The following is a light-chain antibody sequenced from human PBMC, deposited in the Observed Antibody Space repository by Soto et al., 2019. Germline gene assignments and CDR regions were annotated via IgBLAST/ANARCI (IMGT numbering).Light chain of an antibody. CDR3: QQRSNWPPWT. V-gene: IGKV3D-20*02. CDR2: GAS. J-gene: IGKJ1*01. CDR1: QTVSGSH. Sequence: IVLTQSPGTLSLSPGERATLSCRASQTVSGSHLAWYQQKPGQAPRLIIYGASTRPTGIPDRFSGSGSGTDFTLTITRLEPEDFAVYYCQQRSNWPPWTFGQGTKVDIK.